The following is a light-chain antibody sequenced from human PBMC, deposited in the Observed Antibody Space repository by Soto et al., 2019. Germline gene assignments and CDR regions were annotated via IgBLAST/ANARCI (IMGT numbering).Light chain of an antibody. V-gene: IGLV2-14*03. CDR3: CSYTSSSTHV. J-gene: IGLJ1*01. CDR2: DVN. Sequence: QSALTQPASVSGSPGQSITISCTGSSSDVGGYNFVSWYQQHPGKVPKLMIFDVNRRPSGVSDRFSGSKSGNTASLTISGLQAEDEGDYYCCSYTSSSTHVFGSGTKLTVL. CDR1: SSDVGGYNF.